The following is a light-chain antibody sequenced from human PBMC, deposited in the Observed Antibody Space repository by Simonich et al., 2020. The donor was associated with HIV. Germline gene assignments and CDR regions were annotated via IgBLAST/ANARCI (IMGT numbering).Light chain of an antibody. CDR3: QQYGNSPGT. CDR1: QRVRSN. Sequence: EIVMTQSPATLSVSPGEGATLSCRASQRVRSNLALYQQNTGQAPRRLIYGASSRATGIPDRFSGSGSGTDFTLTISRLEPEDFAMYYCQQYGNSPGTFGPGTKVDIK. J-gene: IGKJ3*01. CDR2: GAS. V-gene: IGKV3-20*01.